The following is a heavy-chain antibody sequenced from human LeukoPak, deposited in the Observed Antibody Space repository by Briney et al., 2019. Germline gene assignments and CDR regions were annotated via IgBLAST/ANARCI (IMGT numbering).Heavy chain of an antibody. CDR2: IYGGGNI. Sequence: XWVSVIYGGGNIYYADSVKGRFTISRDNSKNTLYLQMNSLRAEDTAVYYCARAGGSTVSHSDYWGQGTLVTVSS. CDR3: ARAGGSTVSHSDY. J-gene: IGHJ4*02. V-gene: IGHV3-53*01. D-gene: IGHD4-17*01.